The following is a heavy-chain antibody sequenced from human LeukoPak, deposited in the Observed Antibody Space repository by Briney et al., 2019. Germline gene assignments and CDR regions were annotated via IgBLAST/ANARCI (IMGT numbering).Heavy chain of an antibody. Sequence: PGGSLRLSCAASGFTFSSYAMSWVRQAPGKGLEWVSGISASGGSTYYADSVKGRFTIFRDNSKNTLYLQMNSLRAEDTAVYYCAKYSSGWCFEYWGQGTLVTVSS. D-gene: IGHD6-19*01. J-gene: IGHJ4*02. CDR1: GFTFSSYA. V-gene: IGHV3-23*01. CDR3: AKYSSGWCFEY. CDR2: ISASGGST.